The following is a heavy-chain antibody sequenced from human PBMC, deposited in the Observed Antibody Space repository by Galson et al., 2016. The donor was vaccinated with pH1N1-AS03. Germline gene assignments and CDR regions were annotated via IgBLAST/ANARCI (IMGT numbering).Heavy chain of an antibody. CDR2: VYPGLSS. D-gene: IGHD3-10*01. CDR1: GDSIRSDTYA. CDR3: ARDGEVGLVWLGAGVWIDY. Sequence: TLSLTCAVSGDSIRSDTYAWSWIRQPAEKGLEWVGRVYPGLSSNYNPSLKGRVTISVDTSKNQFSLKLRSVTAADTAVYYCARDGEVGLVWLGAGVWIDYWGQGTLATVSS. J-gene: IGHJ4*02. V-gene: IGHV4-61*02.